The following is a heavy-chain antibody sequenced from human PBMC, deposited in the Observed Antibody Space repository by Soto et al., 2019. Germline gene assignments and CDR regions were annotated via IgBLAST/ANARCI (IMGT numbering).Heavy chain of an antibody. J-gene: IGHJ4*02. Sequence: GESLKISCKGSGYSFTSYWIGWVRQMPGKGLEWMGIIYPGDSDTRYSPSFQGQVTISADKSISTAYLQWSSLKASDTAMYYCARASGSEWSSLVWDYWGQGILVTVSS. V-gene: IGHV5-51*01. CDR2: IYPGDSDT. CDR1: GYSFTSYW. D-gene: IGHD3-3*01. CDR3: ARASGSEWSSLVWDY.